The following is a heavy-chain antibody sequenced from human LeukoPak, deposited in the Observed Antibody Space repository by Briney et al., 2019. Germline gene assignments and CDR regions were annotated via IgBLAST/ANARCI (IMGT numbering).Heavy chain of an antibody. CDR3: ARGPEGGSYAFDY. D-gene: IGHD1-26*01. Sequence: PSETLSLTCTVSGGSISNYYWSWIRQPPGKGLEWIGYIYYSGSTNYNPSLKSRVTISVDTSKNQFSLKLSSVTAADTAVYYCARGPEGGSYAFDYWGQGTLVTVSS. CDR2: IYYSGST. V-gene: IGHV4-59*01. CDR1: GGSISNYY. J-gene: IGHJ4*02.